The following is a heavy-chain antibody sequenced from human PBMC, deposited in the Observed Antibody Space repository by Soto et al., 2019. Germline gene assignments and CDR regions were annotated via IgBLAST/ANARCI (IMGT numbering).Heavy chain of an antibody. Sequence: QVQLVQSGAEVKKPGASVKVSCRASGYTFTGYYMHWVRQAPGQGLEWMGWINPNSGGTNYAQKFQGEVTMPRDTSISTAYVELSRLRSDDTAVCYCARDRVGRNRAFDLWGQGTMVTVSS. CDR3: ARDRVGRNRAFDL. CDR2: INPNSGGT. CDR1: GYTFTGYY. J-gene: IGHJ3*01. V-gene: IGHV1-2*02. D-gene: IGHD1-26*01.